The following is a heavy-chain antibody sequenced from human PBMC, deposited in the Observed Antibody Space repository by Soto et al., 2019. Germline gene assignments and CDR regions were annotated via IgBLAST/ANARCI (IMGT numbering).Heavy chain of an antibody. J-gene: IGHJ5*02. V-gene: IGHV3-23*01. CDR1: GFTFISNA. CDR3: ARKRGEDDCGDYDWFDP. Sequence: PGGALRRSCADSGFTFISNAMSWVRQAPGKGLEWVSAIRGSGGSTYYADSVKGRFTISRDNSKNTLYLQMNSLRAEDTAVYYCARKRGEDDCGDYDWFDPWGQGTLVTVSS. CDR2: IRGSGGST. D-gene: IGHD4-17*01.